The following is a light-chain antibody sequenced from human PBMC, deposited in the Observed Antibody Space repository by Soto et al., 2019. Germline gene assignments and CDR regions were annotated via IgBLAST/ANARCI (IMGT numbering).Light chain of an antibody. CDR3: QQHNGWPLT. Sequence: EIVMTQSPATLSVFPGERATLSCRASQSVNNYLAWYQQKPGQAPRLLIYGVSTRATGIPARFSGSGSGTEFTLAISSLQSEDSAVYYCQQHNGWPLTCGAGTKVEIK. J-gene: IGKJ4*01. CDR1: QSVNNY. V-gene: IGKV3-15*01. CDR2: GVS.